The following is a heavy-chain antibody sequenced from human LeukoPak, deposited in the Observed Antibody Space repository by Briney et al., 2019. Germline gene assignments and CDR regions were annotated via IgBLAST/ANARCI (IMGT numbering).Heavy chain of an antibody. V-gene: IGHV1-18*01. Sequence: GASVKVSCKASGYTFTSYGISWVRQAPGQGLEWMGWISAYNGNTNYAQKLQGRVTMTTDTSTSTAYMELRSLRSDDTAVYYCARDLGYDSSGYYYSAFDIWGQGTMVTVSS. CDR2: ISAYNGNT. CDR3: ARDLGYDSSGYYYSAFDI. J-gene: IGHJ3*02. CDR1: GYTFTSYG. D-gene: IGHD3-22*01.